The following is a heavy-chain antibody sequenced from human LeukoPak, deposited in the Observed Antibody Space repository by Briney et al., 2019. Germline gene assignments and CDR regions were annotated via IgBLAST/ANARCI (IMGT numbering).Heavy chain of an antibody. CDR2: IYYTGST. Sequence: SETLSLTCTVSGGSISGYYWGWIRQPPGKGLEWIAYIYYTGSTNYNPSLKSRVTISVDTSKNQFSLTLSSVTAADTAVYYCARGYTAWGQGTLVTVSS. V-gene: IGHV4-59*01. CDR3: ARGYTA. CDR1: GGSISGYY. D-gene: IGHD2-2*02. J-gene: IGHJ5*02.